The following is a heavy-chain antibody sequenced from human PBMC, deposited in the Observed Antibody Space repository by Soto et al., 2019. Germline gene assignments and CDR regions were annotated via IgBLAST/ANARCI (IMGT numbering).Heavy chain of an antibody. CDR1: GGSFSGYY. CDR2: INHSGST. V-gene: IGHV4-34*01. J-gene: IGHJ6*02. Sequence: QVQLQQWGAGLLKPSETLSLTCAVYGGSFSGYYWSWIRQPPGKGLEWIGEINHSGSTNYNPSLKSRVTISVDTSKNQFSLKLSSVTAADTAVYYCARDHRKAYGVFYYYYYGMDVWGQGTTVTVSS. CDR3: ARDHRKAYGVFYYYYYGMDV. D-gene: IGHD4-17*01.